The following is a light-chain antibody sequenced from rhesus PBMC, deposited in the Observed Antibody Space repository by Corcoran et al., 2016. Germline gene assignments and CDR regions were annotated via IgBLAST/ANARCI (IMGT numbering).Light chain of an antibody. CDR2: RAF. V-gene: IGKV1-69*01. Sequence: DIQMTQSPSSLSASVGDRVTITCRASQGISNWMAWYQQKPGKAPKLMINRAFNLETGVPSRFSGSGSGPDFTLTISRLHPEAIATYYCQQHDNSPPYSFGQGTKVEIK. J-gene: IGKJ2*01. CDR3: QQHDNSPPYS. CDR1: QGISNW.